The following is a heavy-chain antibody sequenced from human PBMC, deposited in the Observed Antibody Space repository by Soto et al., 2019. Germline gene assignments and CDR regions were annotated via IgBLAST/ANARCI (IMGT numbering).Heavy chain of an antibody. Sequence: EVQLLESRGGLVQPGGSLRLSCAASGFTFSSYAMGWVRQAPGKGLEWVSVISGSGGSTYYADSVKGRFTISRDNSKNTLYLQINSLRAEDTAVYYCAKRAAGTSFDYWSQGTLVTVSS. V-gene: IGHV3-23*01. J-gene: IGHJ4*02. CDR1: GFTFSSYA. CDR3: AKRAAGTSFDY. D-gene: IGHD6-13*01. CDR2: ISGSGGST.